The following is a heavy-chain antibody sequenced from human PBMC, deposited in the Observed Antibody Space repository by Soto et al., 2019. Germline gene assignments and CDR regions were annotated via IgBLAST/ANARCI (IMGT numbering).Heavy chain of an antibody. CDR2: IIPIFGTA. D-gene: IGHD6-6*01. V-gene: IGHV1-69*12. Sequence: QVQLVQSGAEVKKPGSSVKVSCKASGGTFSSYAISWVRQAPGQGLEWMGGIIPIFGTANYAQKFQGRVTITAIEHXSTAYMELSSLRSEETAVYYCARVEYSSSSAAFDIWGQGTMVTVSS. CDR1: GGTFSSYA. CDR3: ARVEYSSSSAAFDI. J-gene: IGHJ3*02.